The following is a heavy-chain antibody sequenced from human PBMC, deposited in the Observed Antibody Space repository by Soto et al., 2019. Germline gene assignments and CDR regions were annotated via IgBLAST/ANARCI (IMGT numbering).Heavy chain of an antibody. Sequence: EVQLLESGGGFVQPGGSLRLSCAASGFTFSTFAMTWVRQAPGKGLERVSSISASGTHTYHADSGRGRFTISRDDSINTLYLQLNSLRGGDTAVYYCATGLSPWNHMDAWGRGTTVTVSS. V-gene: IGHV3-23*01. CDR1: GFTFSTFA. CDR3: ATGLSPWNHMDA. CDR2: ISASGTHT. D-gene: IGHD1-1*01. J-gene: IGHJ6*03.